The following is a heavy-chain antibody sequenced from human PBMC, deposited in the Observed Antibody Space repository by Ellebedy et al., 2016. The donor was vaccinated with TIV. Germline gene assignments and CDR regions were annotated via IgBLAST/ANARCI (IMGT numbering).Heavy chain of an antibody. CDR3: ARDGSYGDYRSPTHALEI. J-gene: IGHJ3*02. Sequence: GGSLRLSCAASGFSFRSYWMSWVRQAPGKGLEWVANINQDGSQKFYVDSVEGPFTISRDNAKNSLYLQMNSLRAEDTAVYFCARDGSYGDYRSPTHALEIWGQGTMVTVSS. CDR2: INQDGSQK. D-gene: IGHD4-17*01. V-gene: IGHV3-7*01. CDR1: GFSFRSYW.